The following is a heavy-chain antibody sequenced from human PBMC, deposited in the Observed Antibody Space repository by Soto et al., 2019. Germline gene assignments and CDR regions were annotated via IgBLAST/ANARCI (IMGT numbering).Heavy chain of an antibody. V-gene: IGHV3-13*01. CDR2: IGTAGDT. D-gene: IGHD4-17*01. Sequence: EVQLVESGGGLVQPGGSLRLSCAASGFTFSSYDMHWVRQATGKGLEWVSAIGTAGDTYYPGSVKGRFTISRENAKNSLYIQMNSLRAGDTAVYYCARANGGLYYFDYWGQGTLVTVSS. J-gene: IGHJ4*02. CDR1: GFTFSSYD. CDR3: ARANGGLYYFDY.